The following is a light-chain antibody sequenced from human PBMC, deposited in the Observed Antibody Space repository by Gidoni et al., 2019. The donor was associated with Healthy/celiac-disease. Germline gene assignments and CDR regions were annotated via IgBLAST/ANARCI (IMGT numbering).Light chain of an antibody. V-gene: IGKV1-6*01. CDR1: QGIRND. J-gene: IGKJ1*01. Sequence: AIQMTQSPSSLSASVGDRVTITCRASQGIRNDLGWYQQKPGKAPKLLIYAASSLQSGVPSRCSGSGSGTDFTLTISSLQPEDFATYYCLQNYNYQWTFGQGTKVEIK. CDR2: AAS. CDR3: LQNYNYQWT.